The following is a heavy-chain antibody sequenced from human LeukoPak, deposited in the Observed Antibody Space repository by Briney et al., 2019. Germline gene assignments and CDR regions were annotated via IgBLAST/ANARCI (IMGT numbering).Heavy chain of an antibody. V-gene: IGHV3-7*04. Sequence: GGSLRLSCAASGFTFSSYWMSWVRQAPGKGLEWVANIKQDGSEKHYVDSVKGRFTISRDNAKNSPYLQVSSLRAEDTAVYYCARKNDYGDFHFDYWGQGTLVTVSS. J-gene: IGHJ4*02. D-gene: IGHD4-17*01. CDR2: IKQDGSEK. CDR3: ARKNDYGDFHFDY. CDR1: GFTFSSYW.